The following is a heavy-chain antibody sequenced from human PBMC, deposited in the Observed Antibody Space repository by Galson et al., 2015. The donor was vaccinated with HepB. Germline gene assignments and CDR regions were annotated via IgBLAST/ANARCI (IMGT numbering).Heavy chain of an antibody. D-gene: IGHD6-19*01. Sequence: SLRLSCAASGFTFSSYIMHWVRQAPGKGLEWVSLISYDGTNKNYADSVKGRFTISRDNSKDTLYLQMKSLRAEDTAVYYCARDRSLREAQWLVPCFDSWGQGTLVTVSS. J-gene: IGHJ4*02. CDR3: ARDRSLREAQWLVPCFDS. CDR2: ISYDGTNK. V-gene: IGHV3-30*04. CDR1: GFTFSSYI.